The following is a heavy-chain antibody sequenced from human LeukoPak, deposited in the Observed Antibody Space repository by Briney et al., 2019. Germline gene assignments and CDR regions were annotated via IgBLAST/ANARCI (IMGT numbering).Heavy chain of an antibody. CDR3: ARDPFRWLLIATSFDP. CDR2: ISSSSSYI. J-gene: IGHJ5*02. CDR1: GFTFSSYS. Sequence: GGSLRLSCAASGFTFSSYSMNWVRQAPGKGLGWVSSISSSSSYIYYADSVKGRFTISRDNAKNSPYLQMNSLRAEDTAVYYCARDPFRWLLIATSFDPWGQGTLVTVSS. V-gene: IGHV3-21*01. D-gene: IGHD5-12*01.